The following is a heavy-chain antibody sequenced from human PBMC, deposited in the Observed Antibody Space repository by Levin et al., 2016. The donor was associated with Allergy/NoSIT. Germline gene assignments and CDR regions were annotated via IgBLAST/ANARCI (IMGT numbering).Heavy chain of an antibody. CDR2: ISAYNGNT. Sequence: WVRQAPGQGLEWMGWISAYNGNTDYAQKLQGRVTMTTDTSTSTAYMELRSLRSDDTAVYYCARGGEVPDAFDIWGQGTMVTVSS. CDR3: ARGGEVPDAFDI. J-gene: IGHJ3*02. D-gene: IGHD3-10*01. V-gene: IGHV1-18*01.